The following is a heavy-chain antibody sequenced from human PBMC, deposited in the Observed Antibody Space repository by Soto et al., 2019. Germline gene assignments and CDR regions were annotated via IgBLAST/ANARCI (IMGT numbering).Heavy chain of an antibody. CDR1: GGTFSSYA. Sequence: VKVSCKASGGTFSSYAISWVRQAPGQGLEWMGGIIPIFGTANYAQKFQGRVTITADESTSTAYMELSSLRSEDTAVYYCAREVIVVVPSAKLHQESSWFDPWGQGTLVTVSS. CDR2: IIPIFGTA. J-gene: IGHJ5*02. CDR3: AREVIVVVPSAKLHQESSWFDP. D-gene: IGHD2-2*01. V-gene: IGHV1-69*01.